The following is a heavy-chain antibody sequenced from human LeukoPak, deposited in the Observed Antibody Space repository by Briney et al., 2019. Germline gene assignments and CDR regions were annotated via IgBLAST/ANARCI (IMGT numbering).Heavy chain of an antibody. D-gene: IGHD2-21*01. J-gene: IGHJ5*02. CDR3: AKAPGGLNWFLP. Sequence: GGSLRLSCAASGFTFSSYGRHWVRQAPGKGLEWVAVIWYDGSNKYYADSVKGRFTISRDNSKNTMYLQMNSLRAEDTAVYYCAKAPGGLNWFLPWGQGTLVTVSS. CDR2: IWYDGSNK. V-gene: IGHV3-33*06. CDR1: GFTFSSYG.